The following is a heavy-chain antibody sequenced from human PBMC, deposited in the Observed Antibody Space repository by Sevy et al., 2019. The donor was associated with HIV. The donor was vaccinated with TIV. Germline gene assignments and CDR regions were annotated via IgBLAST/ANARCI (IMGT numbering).Heavy chain of an antibody. CDR2: ISSSSYI. J-gene: IGHJ4*02. V-gene: IGHV3-21*01. CDR3: ARDPPPPGYSYGSGDY. Sequence: GGSLRLSCAASGFTFSSYSMNWVRQAPGKGLEWVSSISSSSYIYYADSVKGRFTISRDNAKNSLYLQMNSLRAEDTAVYYCARDPPPPGYSYGSGDYWGQGTLVTVSS. D-gene: IGHD5-18*01. CDR1: GFTFSSYS.